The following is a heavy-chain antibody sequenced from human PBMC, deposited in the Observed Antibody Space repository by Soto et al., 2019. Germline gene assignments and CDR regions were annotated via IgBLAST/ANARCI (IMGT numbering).Heavy chain of an antibody. CDR2: IYYSGST. CDR3: ARERMGRKGADGMDV. J-gene: IGHJ6*02. D-gene: IGHD2-8*01. V-gene: IGHV4-31*03. CDR1: GGSISSGGYY. Sequence: SETLSLTCTVPGGSISSGGYYWSWIRQHPGKGLEWIGYIYYSGSTYYNPSLKSRVTISVDTSKNQFSLKLSSVTAADTAVYYCARERMGRKGADGMDVWGQGTTVTVSS.